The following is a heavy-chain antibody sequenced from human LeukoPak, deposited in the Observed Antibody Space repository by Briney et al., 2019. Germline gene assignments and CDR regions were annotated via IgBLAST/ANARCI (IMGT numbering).Heavy chain of an antibody. Sequence: TGESLKISCKGSGYSFTSYWIGWVRQMPGKGLEWMGIIYPGDSDTRYSPSFQGQVTTSSDKSISTAYLQWSSLKASDTDMYYRARGRVAGRLAFDHWGQGTMVTVSS. V-gene: IGHV5-51*03. J-gene: IGHJ4*02. D-gene: IGHD6-19*01. CDR3: ARGRVAGRLAFDH. CDR1: GYSFTSYW. CDR2: IYPGDSDT.